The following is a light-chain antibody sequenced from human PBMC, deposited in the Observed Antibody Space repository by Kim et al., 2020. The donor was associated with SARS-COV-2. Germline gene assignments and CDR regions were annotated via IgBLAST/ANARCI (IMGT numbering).Light chain of an antibody. J-gene: IGLJ1*01. CDR1: SSDVGGYNY. CDR3: SSYTSSSTQV. Sequence: LSQPASVSGSPGQSITISCTGTSSDVGGYNYVSWYQQHPGKAPKLMIYDVSNRPSGVSNRFSGSKSGNTASLTISGLQAEDEADYYCSSYTSSSTQVFGTGTKVTVL. CDR2: DVS. V-gene: IGLV2-14*03.